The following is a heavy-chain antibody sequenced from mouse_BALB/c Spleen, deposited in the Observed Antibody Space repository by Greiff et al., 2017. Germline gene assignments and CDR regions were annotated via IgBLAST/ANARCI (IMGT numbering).Heavy chain of an antibody. CDR3: NAWGYGNWGY. J-gene: IGHJ2*01. V-gene: IGHV14-4*02. D-gene: IGHD2-1*01. Sequence: VQLQQSGAELVRPGASVKLSCTASGFNIKDYYMHWVKQRPEQGLEWIGWIDPENGDTEYAPKFQGKATMTADTSSNTAYLQLSSLTSEDTAVYYCNAWGYGNWGYWGQGTTLTVSS. CDR1: GFNIKDYY. CDR2: IDPENGDT.